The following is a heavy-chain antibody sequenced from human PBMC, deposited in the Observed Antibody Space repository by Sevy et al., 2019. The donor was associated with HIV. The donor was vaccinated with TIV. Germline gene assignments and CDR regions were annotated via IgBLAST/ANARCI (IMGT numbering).Heavy chain of an antibody. CDR3: ARVLYCSSTSCFNFDY. CDR1: GYTFTGYY. CDR2: INPNSGGT. Sequence: ASVKVSCKASGYTFTGYYMHWVRQAPGQGLEWMGWINPNSGGTNYAQKFQGRVTMTRDTSISTAYMELSRLRSDDTAVYYRARVLYCSSTSCFNFDYWGQGTLVTVSS. D-gene: IGHD2-2*01. J-gene: IGHJ4*02. V-gene: IGHV1-2*02.